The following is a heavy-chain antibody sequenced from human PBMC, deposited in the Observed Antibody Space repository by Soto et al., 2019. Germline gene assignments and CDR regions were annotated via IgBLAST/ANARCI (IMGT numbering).Heavy chain of an antibody. CDR2: IYYSGST. CDR3: ARDSPCSGGSCYSEVSWFDP. V-gene: IGHV4-31*03. CDR1: GGSISSGGYY. J-gene: IGHJ5*02. Sequence: QVQLQESGPGLVKPSQTLSLTCTVSGGSISSGGYYWSWIRQHPGKGLEWIGYIYYSGSTYYNPSLQSRVTISVDTSKNQFSLKLSSVTAADTAVYYCARDSPCSGGSCYSEVSWFDPWGQGTLVTVSS. D-gene: IGHD2-15*01.